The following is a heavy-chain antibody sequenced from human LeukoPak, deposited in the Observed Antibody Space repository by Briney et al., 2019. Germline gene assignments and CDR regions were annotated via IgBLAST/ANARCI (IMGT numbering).Heavy chain of an antibody. Sequence: GRSLGLSCVASGFTFSSHGMHWVRQAPGKGLEWVAVIWYDGSHRYYPDSVKGRFTISRDNSKNTLFLQMDSLRVDDTAVYYCVRDNAAADGALDYWGQGSLVTVSS. J-gene: IGHJ4*02. CDR1: GFTFSSHG. CDR3: VRDNAAADGALDY. V-gene: IGHV3-33*01. D-gene: IGHD5-24*01. CDR2: IWYDGSHR.